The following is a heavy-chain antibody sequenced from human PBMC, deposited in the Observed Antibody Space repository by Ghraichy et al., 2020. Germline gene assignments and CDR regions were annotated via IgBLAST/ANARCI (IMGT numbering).Heavy chain of an antibody. Sequence: ASVKVSCKASGYTFNTYSMHWVRQAPGQRLEWMGWINAANDNTKYSQKFQGRLTITRDTSASTTYMDLGSLRSEDTAMYYCARDIGYCTGASCSFYYGMGVWGQGTTFTVSS. CDR3: ARDIGYCTGASCSFYYGMGV. CDR2: INAANDNT. V-gene: IGHV1-3*01. CDR1: GYTFNTYS. J-gene: IGHJ6*02. D-gene: IGHD2-15*01.